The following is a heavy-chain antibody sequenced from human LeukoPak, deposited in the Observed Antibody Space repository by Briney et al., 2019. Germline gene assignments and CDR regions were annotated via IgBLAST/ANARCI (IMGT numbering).Heavy chain of an antibody. J-gene: IGHJ3*02. CDR3: ARDRGLAAADAFDI. CDR2: INAGNGNT. CDR1: GYTFTSYA. V-gene: IGHV1-3*01. D-gene: IGHD6-13*01. Sequence: ASVKVSCKASGYTFTSYAMHWVRQASGQRLEWMGWINAGNGNTKYSQKFQGRVTITRDTSASTAYMELSSLRSEDTAVYYCARDRGLAAADAFDIWGQGTMVTVSS.